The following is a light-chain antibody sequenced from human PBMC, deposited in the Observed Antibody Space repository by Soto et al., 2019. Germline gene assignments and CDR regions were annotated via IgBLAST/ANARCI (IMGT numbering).Light chain of an antibody. CDR3: STSSSTLVA. CDR2: DVS. V-gene: IGLV2-14*03. CDR1: GSYNY. J-gene: IGLJ2*01. Sequence: QSLLTQPASVSGSPGQSITISCTGIGSYNYVSWYQQHPGKAPKVMIYDVSNRPSGVSNRFSGSKSGNTASLTISGLQAEDEADYYCSTSSSTLVAFGGGTKLTVL.